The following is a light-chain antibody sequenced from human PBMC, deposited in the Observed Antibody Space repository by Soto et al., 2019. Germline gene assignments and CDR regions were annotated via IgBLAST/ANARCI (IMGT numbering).Light chain of an antibody. CDR1: QSIDTW. CDR3: LQYNSFRT. J-gene: IGKJ1*01. CDR2: KAS. V-gene: IGKV1-5*03. Sequence: DIQMTQSPSTLSGSVGDRVTITCRASQSIDTWLAWHQQKPGKAPKLLIYKASSLASGVPSGFSGSGSGSEFTLTISGLQPDDFATYYCLQYNSFRTFGQGTKVDIK.